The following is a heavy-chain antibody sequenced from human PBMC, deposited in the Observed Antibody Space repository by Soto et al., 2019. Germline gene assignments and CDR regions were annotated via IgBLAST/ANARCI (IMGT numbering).Heavy chain of an antibody. CDR2: IYYSGST. CDR1: GGSISSYY. V-gene: IGHV4-59*01. D-gene: IGHD6-25*01. CDR3: ARGGSMAEYFQH. Sequence: TLSLTCTVSGGSISSYYWSWIRQPPGKGLEWIGYIYYSGSTNYNPSLKSRVTISVDTSKNQFSLKLSSVTAADTAVYYCARGGSMAEYFQHWGQGTLVTVSS. J-gene: IGHJ1*01.